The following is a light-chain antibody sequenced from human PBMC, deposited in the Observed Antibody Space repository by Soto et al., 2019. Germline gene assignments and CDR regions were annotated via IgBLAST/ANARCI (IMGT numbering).Light chain of an antibody. Sequence: EVVLTQSPASLSLSPGERATLSRRASQSVSTYVAWYQQKPGQAPRLLIYDASNRATGIPARFSGSGSGTNFTLTISSLEPEDFAVYYCQQRSNWPPITFGQGTRLEIK. J-gene: IGKJ5*01. CDR1: QSVSTY. V-gene: IGKV3-11*01. CDR2: DAS. CDR3: QQRSNWPPIT.